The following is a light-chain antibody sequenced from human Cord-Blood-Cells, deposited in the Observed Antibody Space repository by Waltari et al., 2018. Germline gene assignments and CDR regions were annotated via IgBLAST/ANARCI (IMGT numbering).Light chain of an antibody. V-gene: IGLV2-11*01. J-gene: IGLJ1*01. CDR1: SSDAGGYNH. CDR3: CSYAGSYV. CDR2: DVS. Sequence: QSALTQPRSVSGSPGQSVTISCTGTSSDAGGYNHVSWYQQHPGKAPKLMIYDVSKRPSGVPDRFSGSKSGNTASLTISGLQAEDEADYYCCSYAGSYVFGTGTKVTVL.